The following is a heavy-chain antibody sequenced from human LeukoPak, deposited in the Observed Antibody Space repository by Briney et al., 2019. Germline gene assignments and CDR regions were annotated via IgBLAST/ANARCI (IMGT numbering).Heavy chain of an antibody. CDR1: GGSFSGYY. V-gene: IGHV4-34*01. CDR2: INHSGST. Sequence: SETLSLTCAVYGGSFSGYYWSWIRQPPGKGPEWIGEINHSGSTNYNPSLKSRVTISVDTSKNQFSLKLSSVTAADTAVYYCARGSSAFTPNDAFDIWGQGTMVTVSS. D-gene: IGHD6-6*01. CDR3: ARGSSAFTPNDAFDI. J-gene: IGHJ3*02.